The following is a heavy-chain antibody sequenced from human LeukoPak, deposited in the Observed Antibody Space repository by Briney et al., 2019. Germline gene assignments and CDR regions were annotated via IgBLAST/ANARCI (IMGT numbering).Heavy chain of an antibody. D-gene: IGHD2-2*01. V-gene: IGHV3-21*01. CDR1: GFTFSSYS. Sequence: MAGGSLRLSCAASGFTFSSYSMNWVRQAPGKGLEWVSSISSSSSFIYYADSVEGRFTISRDNAKNSLYLQMNSLRAEDTAVYYCARDPPLGYCSSTSCPHLDYWGQGILVTVSS. CDR3: ARDPPLGYCSSTSCPHLDY. J-gene: IGHJ4*02. CDR2: ISSSSSFI.